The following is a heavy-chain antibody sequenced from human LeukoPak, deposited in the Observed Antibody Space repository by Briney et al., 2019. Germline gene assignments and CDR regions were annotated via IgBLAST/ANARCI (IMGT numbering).Heavy chain of an antibody. CDR2: ISAYNGNT. V-gene: IGHV1-18*01. Sequence: GPSVKASCKASVYTLTSYVITWVGQSPGQGLEWMGWISAYNGNTNYAQKLQGRVTMTTDTSTSTAYMELRSLRSDDTAVYYWARGTGEFNYWGQGTLVTVSS. D-gene: IGHD3-10*01. CDR3: ARGTGEFNY. CDR1: VYTLTSYV. J-gene: IGHJ4*02.